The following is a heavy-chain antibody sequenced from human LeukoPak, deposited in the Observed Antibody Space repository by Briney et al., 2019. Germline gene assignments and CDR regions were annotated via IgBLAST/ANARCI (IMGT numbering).Heavy chain of an antibody. CDR2: INPNSGGT. Sequence: ASVKVSCKASGYSFINNWMHWVRQAPGQGLEWVGLINPNSGGTNYAQKFQGRVTMTRDTSISTAYMELSRLRSDDTAVYYCASPYYYDSSGYYYWGQGTLVAVSS. CDR1: GYSFINNW. D-gene: IGHD3-22*01. V-gene: IGHV1-2*06. J-gene: IGHJ4*02. CDR3: ASPYYYDSSGYYY.